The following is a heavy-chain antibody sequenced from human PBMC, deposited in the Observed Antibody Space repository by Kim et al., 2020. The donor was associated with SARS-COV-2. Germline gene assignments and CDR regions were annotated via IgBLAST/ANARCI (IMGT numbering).Heavy chain of an antibody. D-gene: IGHD3-10*01. J-gene: IGHJ4*02. V-gene: IGHV3-9*01. Sequence: VKGRFTISRDNAKNSLYLQMNSLRAEDTALYYCAKDMLPYYYGSGSLDYWGQGTLVTVSS. CDR3: AKDMLPYYYGSGSLDY.